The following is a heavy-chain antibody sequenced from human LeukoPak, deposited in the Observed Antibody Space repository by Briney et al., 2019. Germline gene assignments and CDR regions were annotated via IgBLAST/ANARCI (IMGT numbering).Heavy chain of an antibody. CDR2: ISAYNGNT. CDR1: GYTFTSYG. J-gene: IGHJ5*02. Sequence: ASVKVSCKASGYTFTSYGISWVRQAPGQGLEWMGWISAYNGNTNYAQKLQGRVTMTTDTSTSTAYMELRSPRSDGTAVYYCARGSTVDTAMVNWFDPWGQGTLVTVSS. V-gene: IGHV1-18*01. CDR3: ARGSTVDTAMVNWFDP. D-gene: IGHD5-18*01.